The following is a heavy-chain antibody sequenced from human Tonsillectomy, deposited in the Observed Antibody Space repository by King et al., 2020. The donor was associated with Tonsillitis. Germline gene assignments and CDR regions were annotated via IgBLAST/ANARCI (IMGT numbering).Heavy chain of an antibody. D-gene: IGHD3-22*01. CDR3: VITRNWYFDL. J-gene: IGHJ2*01. Sequence: VQLQQWGAGLLKPSETLSLTCAVYGGSFSGYYWSWIRQPPGKGLEWIGEINHSGSTNYNPSLKSRVTISVDTSKNQFSLKLSSVTAADTAVYYGVITRNWYFDLWGRGTLVTVSS. CDR2: INHSGST. V-gene: IGHV4-34*01. CDR1: GGSFSGYY.